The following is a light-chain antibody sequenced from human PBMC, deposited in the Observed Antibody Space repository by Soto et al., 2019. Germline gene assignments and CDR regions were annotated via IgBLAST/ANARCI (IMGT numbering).Light chain of an antibody. J-gene: IGKJ4*01. CDR1: QSVLYSSNNKNY. V-gene: IGKV4-1*01. Sequence: DIVMTQSPDSLAVSLGDRATINCKSSQSVLYSSNNKNYLAWYQQKPGQPPKLLIYWASTRESGVPDRFSGSGSVTDFTLTISSLQAEDVAVYYCQHYYSSLDTFGGGTKVEIK. CDR2: WAS. CDR3: QHYYSSLDT.